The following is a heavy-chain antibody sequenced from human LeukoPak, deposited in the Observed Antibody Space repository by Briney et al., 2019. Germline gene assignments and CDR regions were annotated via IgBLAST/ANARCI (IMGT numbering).Heavy chain of an antibody. CDR2: INHSGST. CDR3: ARAPGITMVRGVITRGDFDY. J-gene: IGHJ4*02. CDR1: GGSFSGYY. D-gene: IGHD3-10*01. V-gene: IGHV4-34*01. Sequence: PSETLSLTCAVCGGSFSGYYWSWIRQPPGKGLEWIGEINHSGSTNYNPSLKSRVTISVDTSKNQFSLKLSSVTAADTAVYYCARAPGITMVRGVITRGDFDYWGQGTLVTVSS.